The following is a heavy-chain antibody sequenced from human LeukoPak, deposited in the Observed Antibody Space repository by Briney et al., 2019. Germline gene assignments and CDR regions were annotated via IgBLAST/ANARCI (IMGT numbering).Heavy chain of an antibody. V-gene: IGHV4-34*01. J-gene: IGHJ4*02. CDR1: GGSFSGYY. CDR3: AREDGYNLIDY. CDR2: INHSGST. D-gene: IGHD5-24*01. Sequence: SETLSLTCAVYGGSFSGYYWSWIRQPPGKGLEWIGEINHSGSTSYNPSLKSRVTISVDTSKNQFSLKLSSVTAADTAVYYCAREDGYNLIDYWGQGTLVTVSS.